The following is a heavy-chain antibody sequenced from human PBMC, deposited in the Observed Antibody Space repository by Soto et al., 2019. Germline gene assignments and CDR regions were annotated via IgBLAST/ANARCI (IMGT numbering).Heavy chain of an antibody. D-gene: IGHD3-10*01. Sequence: EVQLVESGGGLVQPGGSLRLSCAVSGFTFNSYSMNWVRQVPGKGLAWVSYISSSSSTIYYADSVKGRFTISRDNAKNSLYLQMNSLRDEDTAVYCCARLGRGGFDYWGQGTLVTVSS. J-gene: IGHJ4*02. V-gene: IGHV3-48*02. CDR2: ISSSSSTI. CDR1: GFTFNSYS. CDR3: ARLGRGGFDY.